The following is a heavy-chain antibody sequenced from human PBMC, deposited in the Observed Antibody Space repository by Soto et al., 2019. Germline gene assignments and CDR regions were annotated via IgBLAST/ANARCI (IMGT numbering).Heavy chain of an antibody. Sequence: QVQLVESGGGLVKPGGSLRLSCAASGFAFSDYYMSWIRQAPGEGLEWVSYISSTGSTFYYADSVKGRFTISRDNVKNSXFXXMNSLRAEDTAVYYCARDPIGYHTYYYDCPMAFDIWGQGTMVTVSS. CDR2: ISSTGSTF. V-gene: IGHV3-11*01. CDR3: ARDPIGYHTYYYDCPMAFDI. CDR1: GFAFSDYY. J-gene: IGHJ3*02. D-gene: IGHD3-22*01.